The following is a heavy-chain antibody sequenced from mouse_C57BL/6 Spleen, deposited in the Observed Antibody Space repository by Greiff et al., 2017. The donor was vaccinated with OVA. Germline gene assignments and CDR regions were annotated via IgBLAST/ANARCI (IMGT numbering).Heavy chain of an antibody. D-gene: IGHD1-1*01. CDR3: ARQTDYYGSSPFAY. CDR1: GYTFTSYD. Sequence: QVQLQQSGPELVKPGASVKLSCKASGYTFTSYDINWVKQRPGQGLEWIGWIYPRDGSTKYNEKFKGKAALTVDTSSSTAYMELHSLTSEDSAVYFCARQTDYYGSSPFAYWGQGTLVTVSA. V-gene: IGHV1-85*01. J-gene: IGHJ3*01. CDR2: IYPRDGST.